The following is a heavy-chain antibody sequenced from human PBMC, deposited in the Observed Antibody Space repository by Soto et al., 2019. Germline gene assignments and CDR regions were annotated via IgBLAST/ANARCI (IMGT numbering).Heavy chain of an antibody. V-gene: IGHV4-59*08. J-gene: IGHJ6*02. CDR2: IYYSGST. D-gene: IGHD7-27*01. Sequence: SETLSLTCTVSGGSISSYYWSWIRQPPGKGLEWIGYIYYSGSTNYNPSLKSRVTISVDTSKNQFSLKLSSVTAADTAVYYCARHLGIYYYYYVMDVWAQGTSVTVSS. CDR1: GGSISSYY. CDR3: ARHLGIYYYYYVMDV.